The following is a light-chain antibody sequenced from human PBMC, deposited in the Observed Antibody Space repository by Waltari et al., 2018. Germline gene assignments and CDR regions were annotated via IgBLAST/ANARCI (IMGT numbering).Light chain of an antibody. CDR1: QSITSR. CDR2: AAS. V-gene: IGKV1-17*02. Sequence: DIQMTQSPSSLSASVGDRVTITCRASQSITSRLNWYQQKPGKAPKGLIYAASSLQSGVPSRFSGSWYGRDFTLTINDVKSEDAAYYFCLQHDNFPWTFGQGTKVEIK. J-gene: IGKJ1*01. CDR3: LQHDNFPWT.